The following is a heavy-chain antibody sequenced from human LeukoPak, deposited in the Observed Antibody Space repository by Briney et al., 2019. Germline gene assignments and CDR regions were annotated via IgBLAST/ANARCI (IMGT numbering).Heavy chain of an antibody. V-gene: IGHV4-59*01. CDR2: IYYSGST. Sequence: SETLSLTCAVYGGSFSSYYCSGIRQPPGKGLEWIGYIYYSGSTNYNPSLKSRVTISVDTSKNQFSLKLSSVTAADTAVYYCARDRAYCGSDCYSDAFDIWGQGTMVTVSS. D-gene: IGHD2-21*02. CDR1: GGSFSSYY. J-gene: IGHJ3*02. CDR3: ARDRAYCGSDCYSDAFDI.